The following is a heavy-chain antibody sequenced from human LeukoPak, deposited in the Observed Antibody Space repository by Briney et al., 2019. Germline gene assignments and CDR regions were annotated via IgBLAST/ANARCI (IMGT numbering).Heavy chain of an antibody. CDR2: IYYSGST. J-gene: IGHJ5*02. V-gene: IGHV4-39*06. CDR3: AGDQLYYYDSSGYPQGFDP. Sequence: SETLSLTCTVSGGSISSSSYYWGWIRQPPGKGLEWIGSIYYSGSTYYNPSLKSRVTISVDTSKNQFPLKLSSVTAADTAVYYCAGDQLYYYDSSGYPQGFDPWGQGTLVTVSS. D-gene: IGHD3-22*01. CDR1: GGSISSSSYY.